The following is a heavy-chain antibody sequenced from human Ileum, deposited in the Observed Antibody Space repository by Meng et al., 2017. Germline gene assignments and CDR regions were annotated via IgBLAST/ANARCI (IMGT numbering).Heavy chain of an antibody. V-gene: IGHV2-5*02. CDR3: ARGRVGTWWFDP. CDR2: IYRDDEK. Sequence: QITWKESGPTLVKPTQPLTLTCTFSWFSLTTGAEGVGWFRQPPGKGLEWLAMIYRDDEKRFSPSLNSRLTITKDTSKSQVVLTMTNMDPVDTATYYCARGRVGTWWFDPWSQGALVTVSS. D-gene: IGHD3-16*01. J-gene: IGHJ5*02. CDR1: WFSLTTGAEG.